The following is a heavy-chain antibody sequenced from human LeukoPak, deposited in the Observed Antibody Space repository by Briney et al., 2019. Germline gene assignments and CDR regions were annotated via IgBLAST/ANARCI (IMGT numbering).Heavy chain of an antibody. CDR2: IIPIFGTA. CDR3: ARGPTDYDFWSGYSKKYYYYMDV. CDR1: GGTFSNYA. V-gene: IGHV1-69*05. J-gene: IGHJ6*03. D-gene: IGHD3-3*01. Sequence: ASVKVSCXASGGTFSNYAISWVRQAPGQGLEWMGGIIPIFGTANYAQKLQDRVTLSMEESTSTAYMELSSLRSEDTAVYYCARGPTDYDFWSGYSKKYYYYMDVWGTGTTVTVSS.